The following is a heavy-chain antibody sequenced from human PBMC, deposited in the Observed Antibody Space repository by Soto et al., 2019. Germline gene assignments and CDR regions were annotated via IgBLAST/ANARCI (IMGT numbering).Heavy chain of an antibody. V-gene: IGHV5-51*01. Sequence: GESLKISCKGSGYSFTSYWIGWVRQMPGKGLEWMGIIYPGDSDTRYSPSFQGQVTISADKSISTAYLQWSSLKASDTPTHYCAREGGDSGPLHYYYGRDVGGQGTRVTVS. CDR2: IYPGDSDT. CDR3: AREGGDSGPLHYYYGRDV. CDR1: GYSFTSYW. D-gene: IGHD2-15*01. J-gene: IGHJ6*02.